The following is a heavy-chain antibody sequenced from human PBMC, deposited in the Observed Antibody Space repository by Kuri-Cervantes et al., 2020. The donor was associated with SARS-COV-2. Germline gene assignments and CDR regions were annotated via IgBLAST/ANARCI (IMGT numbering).Heavy chain of an antibody. CDR3: AKGGRYCSSTSCLPYYYYYGMDV. CDR1: GGSFSGYY. D-gene: IGHD2-2*01. V-gene: IGHV4-34*01. J-gene: IGHJ6*02. Sequence: SETLSLTCAVYGGSFSGYYWIWIRQPPGKGLEWIGEINHSGSTNYNPSLKSRVTISVDTSKNQFSLKLSSVTAADTAVYYCAKGGRYCSSTSCLPYYYYYGMDVWGQGTTVTVSS. CDR2: INHSGST.